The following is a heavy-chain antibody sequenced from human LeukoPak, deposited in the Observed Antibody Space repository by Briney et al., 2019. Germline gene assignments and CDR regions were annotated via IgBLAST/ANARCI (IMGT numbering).Heavy chain of an antibody. CDR3: AKDRSTYYYDSSGHYYDY. Sequence: PGASLRLSCAASGFTFSSYAMSWVRQAPGKGLEWVSAISGSGGSTYYADSVKGRFTISRDNSKNTLYLQMNSLRAEDTAVYYCAKDRSTYYYDSSGHYYDYWGQGTLVTVSS. CDR2: ISGSGGST. D-gene: IGHD3-22*01. CDR1: GFTFSSYA. J-gene: IGHJ4*02. V-gene: IGHV3-23*01.